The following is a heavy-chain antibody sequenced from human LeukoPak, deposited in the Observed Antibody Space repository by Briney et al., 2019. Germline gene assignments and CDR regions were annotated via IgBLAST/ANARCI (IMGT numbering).Heavy chain of an antibody. V-gene: IGHV3-53*01. D-gene: IGHD6-13*01. CDR1: GFTVSSNY. J-gene: IGHJ4*02. CDR2: IYSGGST. CDR3: AKGISSSWYYFDY. Sequence: GGSLRLSCAASGFTVSSNYMSWVRQAPGKGLEWVSVIYSGGSTYYADSVKGRFTISRDNPKNTLYLQMNSLRAEDTAVYYCAKGISSSWYYFDYWGQGTLVTVSS.